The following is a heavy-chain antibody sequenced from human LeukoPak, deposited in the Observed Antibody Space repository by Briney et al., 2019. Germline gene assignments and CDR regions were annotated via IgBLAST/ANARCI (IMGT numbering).Heavy chain of an antibody. J-gene: IGHJ4*02. Sequence: GGSLRLSCAASGFTFSSYAMSWVRQAPGKGLEWVSAISGSGGSTYYADSVKGRFTISRDNSKNTLYLQMNSLRAEDTAVYYCAKDSFGYGSGTYYFDYWGQGTLVTVSS. D-gene: IGHD3-10*01. CDR3: AKDSFGYGSGTYYFDY. CDR2: ISGSGGST. CDR1: GFTFSSYA. V-gene: IGHV3-23*01.